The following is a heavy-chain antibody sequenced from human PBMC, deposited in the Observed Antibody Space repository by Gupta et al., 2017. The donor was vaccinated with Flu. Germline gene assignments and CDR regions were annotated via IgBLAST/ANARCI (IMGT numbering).Heavy chain of an antibody. Sequence: QVQLVESGGGVVQPGRSLRLSCAASGFTFSSYGMHWVRQAPGKGLEWVAVISYDGSNKYYADSVKGRVTISRDNSKNTLYLQMNSLRAEDTAVYYCAKSHHDFGSGTYYYYGMDVWGQGTTVTVSS. D-gene: IGHD3-3*01. V-gene: IGHV3-30*18. J-gene: IGHJ6*02. CDR3: AKSHHDFGSGTYYYYGMDV. CDR2: ISYDGSNK. CDR1: GFTFSSYG.